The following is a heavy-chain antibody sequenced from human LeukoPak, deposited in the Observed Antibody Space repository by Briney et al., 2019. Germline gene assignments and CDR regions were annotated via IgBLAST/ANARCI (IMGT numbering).Heavy chain of an antibody. Sequence: GGSLRLSCAASGFTISGYLMSWVRQVPGKGLEWVANIKKDGSEKHYVDSVEGRFTFSRDYATNSLFLQMNILRAGDTAVYYCAREGIWGGIFDYWGQGALVAVSS. D-gene: IGHD3-16*01. J-gene: IGHJ4*02. CDR2: IKKDGSEK. V-gene: IGHV3-7*01. CDR3: AREGIWGGIFDY. CDR1: GFTISGYL.